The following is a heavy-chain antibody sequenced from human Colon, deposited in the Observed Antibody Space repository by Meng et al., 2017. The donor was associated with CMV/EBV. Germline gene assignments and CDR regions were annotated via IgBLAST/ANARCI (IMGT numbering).Heavy chain of an antibody. Sequence: GGSLRLSCAASGFTFGNYWMNWLRQAPGKGLEWVANINHDGSANYYVDSVKGRFTISRDNARNSLYLQMNSLRAEDMAVYYCARTYSGAKDYWGQETLVTVSS. CDR1: GFTFGNYW. J-gene: IGHJ4*02. D-gene: IGHD4/OR15-4a*01. V-gene: IGHV3-7*01. CDR2: INHDGSAN. CDR3: ARTYSGAKDY.